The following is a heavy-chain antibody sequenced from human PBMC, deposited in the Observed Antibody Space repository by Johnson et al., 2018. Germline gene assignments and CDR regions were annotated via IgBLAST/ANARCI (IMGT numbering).Heavy chain of an antibody. D-gene: IGHD3-22*01. J-gene: IGHJ3*02. CDR3: ANGDSSFGAFDI. Sequence: QVQLVQSGGGLVKXGGSLRLXCAASGFTFSDYYMTWVRQAPGKGLDWISYISSSGSATYYADSVKGRFTISRDNAQNSLYLQMDSLGAEATALYYCANGDSSFGAFDIWGQGTMVTVSS. V-gene: IGHV3-11*01. CDR1: GFTFSDYY. CDR2: ISSSGSAT.